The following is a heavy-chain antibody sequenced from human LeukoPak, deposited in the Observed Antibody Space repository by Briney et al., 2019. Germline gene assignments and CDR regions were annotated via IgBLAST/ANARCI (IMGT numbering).Heavy chain of an antibody. CDR3: ARDGPVYYYYYGMDV. CDR1: GFTFSSYS. V-gene: IGHV3-21*01. J-gene: IGHJ6*02. Sequence: GGSLRLSCAASGFTFSSYSMNWARQAPGKGLEWVSSISSSSSYIYYADSVKGRFTISRDNAKNSLYLQMNSLRAEDTAVYYCARDGPVYYYYYGMDVWGQGTTVTVSS. CDR2: ISSSSSYI.